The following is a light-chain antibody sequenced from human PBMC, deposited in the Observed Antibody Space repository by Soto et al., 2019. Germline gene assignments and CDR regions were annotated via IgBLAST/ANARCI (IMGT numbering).Light chain of an antibody. V-gene: IGKV3-15*01. CDR1: QSVAGN. Sequence: EIVMTQSPATLSVSPGERATLSCRASQSVAGNLAWYQQKPGQAPRLLMYGASTRATGIPARFSGSGSGTEFTLTISSLQSEDFCVYYCQQYNNWPLTFGGGTKVEIK. CDR2: GAS. J-gene: IGKJ4*01. CDR3: QQYNNWPLT.